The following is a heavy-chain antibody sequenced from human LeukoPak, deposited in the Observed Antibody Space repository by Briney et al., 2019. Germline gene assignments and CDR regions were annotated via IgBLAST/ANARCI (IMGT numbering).Heavy chain of an antibody. J-gene: IGHJ6*03. CDR3: AKNYYGSGSYFKSHYYYMDV. CDR1: GFTFSSYG. D-gene: IGHD3-10*01. V-gene: IGHV3-23*01. CDR2: ISGSGGST. Sequence: GGSLRLSCAASGFTFSSYGMSWVRQAPGKGLEWVSAISGSGGSTYYADSVKGRFTISRDNSKNTLYLQMNSLRAEDTAVYYCAKNYYGSGSYFKSHYYYMDVWGKGTTVTISS.